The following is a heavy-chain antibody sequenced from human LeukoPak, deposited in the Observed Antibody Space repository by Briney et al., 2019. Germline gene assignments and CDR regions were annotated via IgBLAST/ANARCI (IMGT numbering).Heavy chain of an antibody. CDR1: GGSISSYY. Sequence: AETLSLTCTVSGGSISSYYWSWIRQLPGKGLEWIGYIYYSGSTNYNPSLKSRVTISVDTSKNQFSLKLSSVTAADTAVYYCARREKKYYYDSSGYYFNYWGQGTLVTVSS. J-gene: IGHJ4*02. V-gene: IGHV4-59*12. CDR3: ARREKKYYYDSSGYYFNY. D-gene: IGHD3-22*01. CDR2: IYYSGST.